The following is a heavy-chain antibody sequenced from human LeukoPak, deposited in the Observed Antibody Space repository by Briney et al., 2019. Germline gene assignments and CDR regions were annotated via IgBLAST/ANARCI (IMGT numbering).Heavy chain of an antibody. CDR3: ARGFIFSGYGYQFDY. CDR1: GGSISSSSYY. V-gene: IGHV4-39*07. D-gene: IGHD5-18*01. CDR2: IYYSGST. J-gene: IGHJ4*02. Sequence: SETLSLTCTVSGGSISSSSYYWGWIRQPPGKGLEWIGSIYYSGSTNYNPSLKSRVTISVDTSKNQFSLKLSSVTAADTAVYYCARGFIFSGYGYQFDYWGQGTLVTVSS.